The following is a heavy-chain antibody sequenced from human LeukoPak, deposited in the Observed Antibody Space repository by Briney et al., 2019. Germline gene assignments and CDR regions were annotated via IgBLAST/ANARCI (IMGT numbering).Heavy chain of an antibody. CDR1: GGTFSSYA. CDR3: AREGRYCSGGSCYESYFDY. Sequence: GASVKVSCKASGGTFSSYAISWVRQAPGQGLEWMGEIIPIFGTANYAQKFQGRVTITTDESTSTAYMELSSLRSEDTAVYYCAREGRYCSGGSCYESYFDYWGQGTLVTVSS. D-gene: IGHD2-15*01. V-gene: IGHV1-69*05. CDR2: IIPIFGTA. J-gene: IGHJ4*02.